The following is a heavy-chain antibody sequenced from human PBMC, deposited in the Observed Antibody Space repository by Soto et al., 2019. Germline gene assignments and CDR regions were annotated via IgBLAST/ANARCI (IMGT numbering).Heavy chain of an antibody. CDR1: GGSISSSNW. CDR2: IYHSGST. CDR3: ARIPRGYSYGYLDY. D-gene: IGHD5-18*01. Sequence: SETLSLTCAVSGGSISSSNWCSWVRQPPGKGLEWIGEIYHSGSTNYNPSLKSRVTISVDKSKNQFSLKLSSVTAADTAVYYCARIPRGYSYGYLDYWGQGTLVTVSS. J-gene: IGHJ4*02. V-gene: IGHV4-4*02.